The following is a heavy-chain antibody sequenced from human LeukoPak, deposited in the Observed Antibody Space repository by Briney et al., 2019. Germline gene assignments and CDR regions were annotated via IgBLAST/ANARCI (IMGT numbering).Heavy chain of an antibody. J-gene: IGHJ4*02. D-gene: IGHD5-18*01. CDR2: ISWNSGSI. V-gene: IGHV3-9*01. CDR3: AKDTHRKSYGSSGYLDY. Sequence: QPGRSLRLSCAASGFTFDDYAMHWVRQAPGKGLEWVSGISWNSGSIGYADSVKGRFTISRDNAKNSLYLQMNSLRAEDTALYYCAKDTHRKSYGSSGYLDYWGQGTLVTVSS. CDR1: GFTFDDYA.